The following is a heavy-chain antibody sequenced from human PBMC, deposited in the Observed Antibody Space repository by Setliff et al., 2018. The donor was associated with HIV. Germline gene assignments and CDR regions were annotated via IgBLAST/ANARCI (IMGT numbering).Heavy chain of an antibody. CDR2: IDASANT. V-gene: IGHV4-38-2*02. CDR3: ARIGSGWSVGWFDP. J-gene: IGHJ5*02. D-gene: IGHD6-13*01. Sequence: SETLSLTCTVSGSSISSNYYWAWIRQAPGKGLEWIGCIDASANTYYIPSLKSRATISIDTSKNQLSLKLRSVTAADTAVYYCARIGSGWSVGWFDPWGQGTLVT. CDR1: GSSISSNYY.